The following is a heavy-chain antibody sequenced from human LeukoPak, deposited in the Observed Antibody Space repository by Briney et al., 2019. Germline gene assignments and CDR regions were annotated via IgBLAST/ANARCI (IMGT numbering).Heavy chain of an antibody. Sequence: GGSVRLSCAASGFTFTTYAINWVRQAPGKGLEWVSGISGGGDKAYYADSVNGRFAISRDNSKNTVSLQMSSLRAEDTALYYCAKDLALAGTGGGFDAWGQGTRVAVSS. CDR3: AKDLALAGTGGGFDA. CDR2: ISGGGDKA. CDR1: GFTFTTYA. V-gene: IGHV3-23*01. D-gene: IGHD6-19*01. J-gene: IGHJ3*01.